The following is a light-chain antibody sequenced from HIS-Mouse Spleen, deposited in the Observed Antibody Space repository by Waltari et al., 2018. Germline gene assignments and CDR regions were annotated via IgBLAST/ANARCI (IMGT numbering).Light chain of an antibody. J-gene: IGLJ1*01. CDR2: DVS. CDR3: SSYAGSNNLGV. CDR1: SSYFGGYNY. V-gene: IGLV2-11*01. Sequence: QSALTQPRSVSGSPGQSVTISCTGTSSYFGGYNYVSCYQQHPGKAPKLMIYDVSKRPSGVPDRFSGSKSGNPASLTISGLQAEDEADYYCSSYAGSNNLGVFGTGTKVTVL.